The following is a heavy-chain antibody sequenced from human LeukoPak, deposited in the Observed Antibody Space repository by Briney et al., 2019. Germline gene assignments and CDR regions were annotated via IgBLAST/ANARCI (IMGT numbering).Heavy chain of an antibody. CDR3: ARERGIRDAFDF. CDR1: GYTFTSYT. Sequence: ASVKVSCKASGYTFTSYTIHWVRQAPGQSLEWVGWINIGKGDSKCSQGFQGRVTLTRDTSATTAYLEVRSLRPEDMAVYYCARERGIRDAFDFWGQGTMVIVSS. J-gene: IGHJ3*01. CDR2: INIGKGDS. D-gene: IGHD2-21*01. V-gene: IGHV1-3*03.